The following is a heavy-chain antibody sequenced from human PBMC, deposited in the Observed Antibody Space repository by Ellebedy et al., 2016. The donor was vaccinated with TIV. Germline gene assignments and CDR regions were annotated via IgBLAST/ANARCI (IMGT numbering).Heavy chain of an antibody. Sequence: GESLKISCAASGFTVSSNYMSWVRQAPGKGLEWVSVIYSCGSTYYADSVKGRFTISRDNSKNTLYLQMNSLRAEDTAVYYCARGPQDHCGGDQNWFDPWGQGTLVTVSS. CDR3: ARGPQDHCGGDQNWFDP. J-gene: IGHJ5*02. CDR2: IYSCGST. D-gene: IGHD2-21*02. V-gene: IGHV3-66*03. CDR1: GFTVSSNY.